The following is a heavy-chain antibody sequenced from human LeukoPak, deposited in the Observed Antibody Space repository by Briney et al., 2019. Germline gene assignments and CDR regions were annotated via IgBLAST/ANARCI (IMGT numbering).Heavy chain of an antibody. V-gene: IGHV3-NL1*01. CDR2: IYYDGDT. CDR1: GFTFTNYA. J-gene: IGHJ4*02. D-gene: IGHD3-16*01. CDR3: AKGGEMSNFFFDS. Sequence: CAASGFTFTNYAMHWVRQAPGKGPEWVSIIYYDGDTSYGDSVKGRFTISRDISKNTLYLQMSSLRADDTAMYYCAKGGEMSNFFFDSWGQGTLVTVSS.